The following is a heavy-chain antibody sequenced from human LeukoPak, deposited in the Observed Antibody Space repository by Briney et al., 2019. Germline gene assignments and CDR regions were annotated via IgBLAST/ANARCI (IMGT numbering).Heavy chain of an antibody. V-gene: IGHV1-69*13. Sequence: GASVKVSCKASGYTFTSYGISWVRQAPGQGLEWMGGIIPIFGTANYAQKFQGRVTITADESTSTAYMELSSLRSEDTAVYYCARSIAVACFDYWGQGTLVTVSS. CDR3: ARSIAVACFDY. CDR1: GYTFTSYG. CDR2: IIPIFGTA. D-gene: IGHD6-19*01. J-gene: IGHJ4*02.